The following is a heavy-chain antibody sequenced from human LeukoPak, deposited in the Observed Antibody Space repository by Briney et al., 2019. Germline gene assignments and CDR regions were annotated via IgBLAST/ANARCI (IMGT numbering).Heavy chain of an antibody. J-gene: IGHJ6*02. CDR3: AREEDIVVVVATAYYGMDV. D-gene: IGHD2-15*01. CDR1: GFTFSSYW. V-gene: IGHV3-7*01. Sequence: GGSLRLSCAASGFTFSSYWMSWVRQAPGKGLEWVANIKQDGSEKYYVDSVKGRFTISRDNAKNSLYLQMNSLRAEDTAVYYCAREEDIVVVVATAYYGMDVWGQGTTVTVSS. CDR2: IKQDGSEK.